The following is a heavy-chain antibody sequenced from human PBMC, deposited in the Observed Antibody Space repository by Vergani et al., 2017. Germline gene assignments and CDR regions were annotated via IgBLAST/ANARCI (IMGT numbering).Heavy chain of an antibody. CDR1: GYSFTNYW. J-gene: IGHJ4*02. V-gene: IGHV5-51*01. CDR2: IHPADSDT. Sequence: EVPLVQSGAEVKKPGESLKISCQISGYSFTNYWIGWVRQMPGKGLEWMGIIHPADSDTRYSPSFQGQVTISVDQSISTAYLQRSSLRASDSAMYYCARLYGRDSSGSKYFDYWGQGTLVTVSS. CDR3: ARLYGRDSSGSKYFDY. D-gene: IGHD3-22*01.